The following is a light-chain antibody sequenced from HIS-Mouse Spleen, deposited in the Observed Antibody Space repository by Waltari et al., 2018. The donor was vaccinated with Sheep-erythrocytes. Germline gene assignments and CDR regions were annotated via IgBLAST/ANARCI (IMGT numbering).Light chain of an antibody. V-gene: IGKV3-11*01. CDR2: DAS. J-gene: IGKJ2*01. CDR1: QSVSSY. CDR3: QQRSNWYT. Sequence: EIVLTQSPATLSSSPGERATLSGRASQSVSSYLAWYQQKPGQATRLLIYDASNRATGIPARFSGSGSGTDFTLTISSLEPEDFAVYYCQQRSNWYTFGQGTKLEIK.